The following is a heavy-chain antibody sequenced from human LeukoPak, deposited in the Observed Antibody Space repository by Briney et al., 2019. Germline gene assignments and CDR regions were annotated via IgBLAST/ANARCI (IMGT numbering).Heavy chain of an antibody. CDR2: ISPSGTDI. CDR1: GFTFSDSY. Sequence: PGGSLRLSCAVSGFTFSDSYMTWLRQAPGKGLESLSYISPSGTDISYADSVKGRFTISRDNAKNSLYLQMNSLRAEDTAVYYCASKATSSSWATTDYWGQGTLVTVSS. CDR3: ASKATSSSWATTDY. D-gene: IGHD6-13*01. V-gene: IGHV3-11*04. J-gene: IGHJ4*02.